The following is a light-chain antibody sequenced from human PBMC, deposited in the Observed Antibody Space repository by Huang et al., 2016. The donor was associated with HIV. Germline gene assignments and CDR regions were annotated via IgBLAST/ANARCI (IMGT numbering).Light chain of an antibody. CDR1: QGIRND. V-gene: IGKV1-6*01. CDR2: AAS. CDR3: LQDYNYPLT. Sequence: AIQMTQSPSSLSASVGDRVTITCRASQGIRNDLGWDQQKPGKAPKLLIYAASSLQSGVPARFSGSGSGTDFTLTISSLQPEDFATYYCLQDYNYPLTFGQGTKLEIK. J-gene: IGKJ2*01.